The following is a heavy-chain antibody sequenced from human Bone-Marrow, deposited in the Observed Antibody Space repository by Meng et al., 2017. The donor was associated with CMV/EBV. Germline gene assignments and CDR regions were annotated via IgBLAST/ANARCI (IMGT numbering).Heavy chain of an antibody. CDR3: ARPTRTYYYGMDG. J-gene: IGHJ6*02. CDR2: IYYSGST. Sequence: SETPSRTCTVTGGSISSSSYYWGWIRQPPGKGLEWIGSIYYSGSTYYKPSLKSRVTISVDTSKNQFSLKLSSVTAADTAVYYCARPTRTYYYGMDGWGQGTTVTVSS. D-gene: IGHD3/OR15-3a*01. V-gene: IGHV4-39*01. CDR1: GGSISSSSYY.